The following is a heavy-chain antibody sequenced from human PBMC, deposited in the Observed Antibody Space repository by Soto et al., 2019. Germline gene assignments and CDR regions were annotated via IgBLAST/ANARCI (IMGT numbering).Heavy chain of an antibody. V-gene: IGHV3-23*01. D-gene: IGHD6-13*01. CDR3: AKHRGSWVAFDY. Sequence: EVQLLESGGGLVQPGGSLRLSCAASGFTFSSYAMSWVRQAPGKGLEWVSAISGSGDSTHYADSVEGRFTFSRDNSKNTVYLQMHSLRAEDTAVYYCAKHRGSWVAFDYWGQGSLVSVSS. CDR1: GFTFSSYA. CDR2: ISGSGDST. J-gene: IGHJ4*02.